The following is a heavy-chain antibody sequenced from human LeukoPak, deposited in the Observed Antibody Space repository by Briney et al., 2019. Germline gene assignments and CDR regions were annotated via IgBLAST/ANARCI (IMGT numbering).Heavy chain of an antibody. CDR1: GFTFSSYA. CDR2: ISYDGSNK. Sequence: GGSLSLSCAASGFTFSSYAMHWVRQAPGKGLEWVAVISYDGSNKYYADSVKGRFTISRDNSKNTLYLQMNSLRAEDTAVYYCAREWNYYGSGSPQGYWGQGTLVTVSS. CDR3: AREWNYYGSGSPQGY. J-gene: IGHJ4*02. D-gene: IGHD3-10*01. V-gene: IGHV3-30-3*01.